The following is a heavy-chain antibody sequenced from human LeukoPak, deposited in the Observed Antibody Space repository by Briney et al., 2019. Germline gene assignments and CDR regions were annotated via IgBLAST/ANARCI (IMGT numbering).Heavy chain of an antibody. CDR2: MNPHSGNT. J-gene: IGHJ4*02. CDR3: ARRELFGDYFDY. Sequence: ASVRVSCQSSGYTFNSYDIYWVRQDTGQGLEWMGWMNPHSGNTDYAEKFQGRVTITRNTSISIVYMELSSLRSEDTAVYYCARRELFGDYFDYWGQGTLVTVSS. V-gene: IGHV1-8*01. CDR1: GYTFNSYD. D-gene: IGHD3-10*01.